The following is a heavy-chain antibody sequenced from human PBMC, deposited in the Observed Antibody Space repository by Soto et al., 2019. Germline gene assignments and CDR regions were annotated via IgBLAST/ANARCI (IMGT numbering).Heavy chain of an antibody. V-gene: IGHV3-23*01. Sequence: GGSLRLSCAASGFTFSSYAMSWVRQAPGKGLEWVSGVSGSGDSTYCVDSVKGRFTISRDNSKNTLYLQMNSLRAEDTAVYYCAKDFGYNYGYDAFDIWGQGTMVTVSS. D-gene: IGHD5-18*01. CDR3: AKDFGYNYGYDAFDI. CDR2: VSGSGDST. CDR1: GFTFSSYA. J-gene: IGHJ3*02.